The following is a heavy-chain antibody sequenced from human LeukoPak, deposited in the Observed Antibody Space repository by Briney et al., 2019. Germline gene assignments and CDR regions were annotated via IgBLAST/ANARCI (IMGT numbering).Heavy chain of an antibody. Sequence: GGSLRLSCAASGFTVSSNYMSWVRQAPGKGLEWVSVIYSGGSTYYADSVKGRFTISRDNSKNTLYLQMNSLRAEDKAVYYCARELGYCSGGSCYEGPYFDYWGQGTLVTVSS. CDR2: IYSGGST. CDR1: GFTVSSNY. J-gene: IGHJ4*02. V-gene: IGHV3-53*01. CDR3: ARELGYCSGGSCYEGPYFDY. D-gene: IGHD2-15*01.